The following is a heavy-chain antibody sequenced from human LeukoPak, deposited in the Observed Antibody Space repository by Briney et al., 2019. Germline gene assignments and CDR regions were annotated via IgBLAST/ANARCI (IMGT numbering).Heavy chain of an antibody. V-gene: IGHV1-18*01. CDR3: ARDLGTYYDFWSGYFKSWFDP. Sequence: AAVKVSCEASGYTFTSYGISWVRQAPGQGLEWMGWISAYNGNTSYAQKLQGRVTMTTDTSTSTAYMELRSLRSDDTAVYYCARDLGTYYDFWSGYFKSWFDPWGQGTLVTVSS. D-gene: IGHD3-3*01. J-gene: IGHJ5*02. CDR2: ISAYNGNT. CDR1: GYTFTSYG.